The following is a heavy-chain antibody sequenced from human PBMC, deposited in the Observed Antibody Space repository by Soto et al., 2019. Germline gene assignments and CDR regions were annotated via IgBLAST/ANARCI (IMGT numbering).Heavy chain of an antibody. CDR2: ISGSGGST. CDR3: AKSMTTVTTFDS. J-gene: IGHJ4*02. CDR1: GFTFSSYA. D-gene: IGHD4-17*01. Sequence: EVQLLESGGGLVQPGGSLRLSCAASGFTFSSYAMSWVRQAPGKGLEWGSAISGSGGSTYYADSVKGWFTISRDNSKNTLYLQMNSLRAEDTAVYYCAKSMTTVTTFDSWGQGTLVTVSS. V-gene: IGHV3-23*01.